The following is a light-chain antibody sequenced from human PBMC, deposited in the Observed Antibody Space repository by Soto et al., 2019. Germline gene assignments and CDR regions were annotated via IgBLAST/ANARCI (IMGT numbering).Light chain of an antibody. Sequence: EIVLTPSPGTLSLSPGERATLSCRASQSVSSNLAWYQQKPGQAPRLLIYGASSRATGIPDRFSGSGSGTDFTLTISRLEPEDFAVYYCQQYGSSPPTFGQGTKVDIK. CDR1: QSVSSN. V-gene: IGKV3-20*01. CDR3: QQYGSSPPT. CDR2: GAS. J-gene: IGKJ1*01.